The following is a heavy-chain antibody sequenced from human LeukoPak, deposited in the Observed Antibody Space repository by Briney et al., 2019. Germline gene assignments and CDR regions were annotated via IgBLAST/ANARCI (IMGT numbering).Heavy chain of an antibody. CDR2: IYSGGST. D-gene: IGHD3-22*01. V-gene: IGHV3-53*01. CDR1: GFTFSSYS. Sequence: GGSLRLSCAASGFTFSSYSMHWVRQAPGKGLEWVSVIYSGGSTYYADSVKGRFTISRDNSKNTLYLQMNSLRAEDTAVYYCARSYYYDSSDDAFDIWGQGTMVTVSS. J-gene: IGHJ3*02. CDR3: ARSYYYDSSDDAFDI.